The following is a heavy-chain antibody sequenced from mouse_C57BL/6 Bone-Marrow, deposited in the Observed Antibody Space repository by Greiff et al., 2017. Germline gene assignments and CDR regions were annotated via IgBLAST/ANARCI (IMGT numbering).Heavy chain of an antibody. CDR3: AREDGSSYWYFDV. CDR2: IYPGSGST. J-gene: IGHJ1*03. Sequence: VQLQRPGAELVKPGASVKMSCKASGYTFTSYWITWVKQRPGQGLEWIGDIYPGSGSTNYNEKFKSKATLTVDTSSSTAYMQLSSLTSEDSAVYYCAREDGSSYWYFDVWGTGTTVTVSS. CDR1: GYTFTSYW. D-gene: IGHD1-1*01. V-gene: IGHV1-55*01.